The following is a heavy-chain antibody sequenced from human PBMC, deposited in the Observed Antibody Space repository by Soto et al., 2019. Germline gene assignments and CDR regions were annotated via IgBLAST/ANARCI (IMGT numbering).Heavy chain of an antibody. D-gene: IGHD3-10*01. Sequence: EVQLLESGGGLVQPGGSLRLSCAASGFTFNNYAMTWVRQAPGKGLEWVSAISGGGATTSYADSVKGRVTVSRDGSKNTLYRQMSSLRAEDTALDYCAKGRGGSGSLTPRVDFWGQGTRVTVSS. CDR3: AKGRGGSGSLTPRVDF. V-gene: IGHV3-23*01. J-gene: IGHJ4*02. CDR1: GFTFNNYA. CDR2: ISGGGATT.